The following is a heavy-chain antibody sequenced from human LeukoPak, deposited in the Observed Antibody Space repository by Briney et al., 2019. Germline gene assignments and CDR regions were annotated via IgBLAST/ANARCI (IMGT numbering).Heavy chain of an antibody. V-gene: IGHV3-48*03. Sequence: GGSLRLSCIASGFTFSDSWMSWVRQAPGRGLEWVSYISSSGSTIYYADSVKGRFTISRDNAKNSLYLQMNSLRAEDTAVYYCARTYGSGSQGLWFDPWGQGTLVTVSS. J-gene: IGHJ5*02. CDR1: GFTFSDSW. CDR2: ISSSGSTI. D-gene: IGHD3-10*01. CDR3: ARTYGSGSQGLWFDP.